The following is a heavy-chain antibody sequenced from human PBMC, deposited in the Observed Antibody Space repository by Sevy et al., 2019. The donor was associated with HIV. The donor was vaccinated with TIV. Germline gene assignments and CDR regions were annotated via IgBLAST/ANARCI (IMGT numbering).Heavy chain of an antibody. V-gene: IGHV4-4*02. CDR1: GFTFSKNW. CDR2: VNHSGST. CDR3: ARGGDGVVPSPIIGLGPWTKYWYFDL. J-gene: IGHJ2*01. D-gene: IGHD3-3*01. Sequence: GSLRLSCLASGFTFSKNWMSWVRQAPGKGLEWIGEVNHSGSTNCNPSLKSRVTISVDTSKNQFSLKLNFVTAADTAVYYCARGGDGVVPSPIIGLGPWTKYWYFDLWGRGTLVTVSS.